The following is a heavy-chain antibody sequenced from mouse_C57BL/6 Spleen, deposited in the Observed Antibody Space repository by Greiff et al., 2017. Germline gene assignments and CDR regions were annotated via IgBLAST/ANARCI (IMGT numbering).Heavy chain of an antibody. J-gene: IGHJ3*01. V-gene: IGHV1-7*01. Sequence: VQLQQSGAELAKPGASVKLSCKASGYTFTSYWMHWVKQRPGQGLEWIGYINPSSGYTNYNQKFKDKVTLTADKSYSTAYMQLSSLTYEDSAVYYCAGGNDYDGAWFAYWGQGTLVTVSA. CDR3: AGGNDYDGAWFAY. CDR1: GYTFTSYW. D-gene: IGHD2-4*01. CDR2: INPSSGYT.